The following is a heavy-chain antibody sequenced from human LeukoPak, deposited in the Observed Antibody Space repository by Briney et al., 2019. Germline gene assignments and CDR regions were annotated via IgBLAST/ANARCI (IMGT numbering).Heavy chain of an antibody. J-gene: IGHJ4*02. CDR1: GGSISSYH. D-gene: IGHD3/OR15-3a*01. Sequence: MPSETLSLTCSVSGGSISSYHWTWIRQTAGKGLEWLGRTYSSGNTNYNPSLKSRLTLSVDTSRNQISLKLRSTTAADTAVYYCARAVGTGYPYYFDYWGQGTLVTVSS. CDR2: TYSSGNT. V-gene: IGHV4-4*07. CDR3: ARAVGTGYPYYFDY.